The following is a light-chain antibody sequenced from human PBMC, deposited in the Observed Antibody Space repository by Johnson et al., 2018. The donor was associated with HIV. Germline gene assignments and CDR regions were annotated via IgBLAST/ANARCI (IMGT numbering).Light chain of an antibody. CDR1: SSNIGNNY. J-gene: IGLJ1*01. Sequence: QSVLTQPPSVSAAPGQKVTISCSGSSSNIGNNYVSWYQQLPGTAPKVLIYDNHKRPSGIPDRVSGSKSGTSATLGITGLRTGDEADYYCGTWDSSLRVGFFGTGTKVTVL. CDR2: DNH. V-gene: IGLV1-51*01. CDR3: GTWDSSLRVGF.